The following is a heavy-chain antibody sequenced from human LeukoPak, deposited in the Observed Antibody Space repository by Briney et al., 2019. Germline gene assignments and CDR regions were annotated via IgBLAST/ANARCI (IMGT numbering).Heavy chain of an antibody. J-gene: IGHJ4*02. V-gene: IGHV3-23*01. Sequence: GGSLRLSCAASGFTYTNYAMSWVRQAPGKGLEWVSGMSGRGVSTYYADSVKGRFTISSDNSKNTLYLQMNSLRAEDTAIYYCAKDCNGGNCYIDYWGQGTLVTVAS. CDR1: GFTYTNYA. CDR3: AKDCNGGNCYIDY. D-gene: IGHD2-15*01. CDR2: MSGRGVST.